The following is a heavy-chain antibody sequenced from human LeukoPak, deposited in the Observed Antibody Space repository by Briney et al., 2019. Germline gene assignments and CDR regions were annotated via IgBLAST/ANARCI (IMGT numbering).Heavy chain of an antibody. CDR1: GYSFSNYW. CDR3: ARLSRPYYYHYMDV. Sequence: GEPLKISCKVSGYSFSNYWIGWVRQTPGKGLEWMGIIYPADSDTRYSPSFQGQVTISADKSISTAYLQCGSLKASDTAMYYCARLSRPYYYHYMDVWGKGTTVTVSS. V-gene: IGHV5-51*01. J-gene: IGHJ6*03. CDR2: IYPADSDT. D-gene: IGHD6-6*01.